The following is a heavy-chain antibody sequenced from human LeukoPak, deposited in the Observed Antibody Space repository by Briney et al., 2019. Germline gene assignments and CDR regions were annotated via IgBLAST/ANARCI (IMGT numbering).Heavy chain of an antibody. CDR3: ARGSRPIQLLYYFDY. CDR2: ISSSSSTI. J-gene: IGHJ4*02. Sequence: PGGSLRLSCAASGFTFSSYSMNWVRQAPGKGLEWVSYISSSSSTIYYADSVKGRFTISRDNAKNSLYPQMNSLRAEDTAVYYCARGSRPIQLLYYFDYWGQGTLVTVSS. CDR1: GFTFSSYS. D-gene: IGHD5-18*01. V-gene: IGHV3-48*01.